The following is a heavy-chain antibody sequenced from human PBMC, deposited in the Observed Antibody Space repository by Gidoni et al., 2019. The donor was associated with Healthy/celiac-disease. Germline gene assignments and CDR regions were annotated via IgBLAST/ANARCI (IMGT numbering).Heavy chain of an antibody. CDR1: GGSISSGGYP. Sequence: QLQLQESGPGLVTPSQTLSLTCTVPGGSISSGGYPWSWIRQQPGKGLEWIGYIYYSGRTYYNPSLKSRVTISVDTSKNQFSLKLSSVTAADTAVYYCARAASGYYYGADYWGQGTLVTVSS. V-gene: IGHV4-31*03. CDR3: ARAASGYYYGADY. J-gene: IGHJ4*02. D-gene: IGHD3-22*01. CDR2: IYYSGRT.